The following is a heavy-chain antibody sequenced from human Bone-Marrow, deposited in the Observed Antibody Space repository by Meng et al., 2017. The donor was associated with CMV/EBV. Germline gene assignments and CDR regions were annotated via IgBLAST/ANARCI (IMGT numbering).Heavy chain of an antibody. CDR1: GGTFSSYA. V-gene: IGHV1-69*10. CDR3: ARAPGYGSGSDVFDY. Sequence: SVKVSCKASGGTFSSYAISWVRQAPGQGLEWMGGIIPILGIANYAQKFQGRVTITADKSTSTAYMELSSLRSEDTAVYYCARAPGYGSGSDVFDYWGQGTLVTVSS. CDR2: IIPILGIA. J-gene: IGHJ4*02. D-gene: IGHD3-10*01.